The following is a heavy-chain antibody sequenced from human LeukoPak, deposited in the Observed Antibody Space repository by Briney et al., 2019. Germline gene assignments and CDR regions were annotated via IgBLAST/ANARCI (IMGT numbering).Heavy chain of an antibody. CDR2: INPNTGDT. Sequence: ASVKVYCKAYGYTFTGHYMHWVRQAPGQGLGWMGWINPNTGDTDYTQKLQGWVTMTRDTSISTAYMELSRLRSDDTAVYYGARGTGGSSWYDYWGQGITVTVSS. CDR3: ARGTGGSSWYDY. J-gene: IGHJ4*02. V-gene: IGHV1-2*04. CDR1: GYTFTGHY. D-gene: IGHD6-13*01.